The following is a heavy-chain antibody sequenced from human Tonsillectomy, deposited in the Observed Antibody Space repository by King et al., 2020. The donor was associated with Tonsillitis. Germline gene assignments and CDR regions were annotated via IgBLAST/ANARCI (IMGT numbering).Heavy chain of an antibody. Sequence: QLVQSGAEVKKPGSSVKVSCKASGGTFSSYVISCVRQSPGQGLEWMGGIIPMFRTANYAQKFQGRVTITADESTSTAYLELSSLRSEDTAVYYCSRDWPGGSGSNGYRGQGTLVTVSS. CDR2: IIPMFRTA. J-gene: IGHJ4*02. CDR1: GGTFSSYV. CDR3: SRDWPGGSGSNGY. V-gene: IGHV1-69*01. D-gene: IGHD3-10*01.